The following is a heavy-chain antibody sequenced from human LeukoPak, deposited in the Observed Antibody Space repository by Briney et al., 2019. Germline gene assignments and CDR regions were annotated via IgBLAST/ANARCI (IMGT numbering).Heavy chain of an antibody. Sequence: ASVKVSCKASGYSFTNYALQWVRQAPGQRLEWMGWINAGNCDTKYSQKFQGRVTITRDTSASTAYMELSSLRSEDTAVYYCARGRGSYSFDYWGQGTLVTVSS. J-gene: IGHJ4*02. CDR2: INAGNCDT. CDR1: GYSFTNYA. V-gene: IGHV1-3*01. D-gene: IGHD1-26*01. CDR3: ARGRGSYSFDY.